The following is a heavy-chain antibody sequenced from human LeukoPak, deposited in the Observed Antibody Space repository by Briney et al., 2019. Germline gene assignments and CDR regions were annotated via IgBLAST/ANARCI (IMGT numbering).Heavy chain of an antibody. CDR2: INHSGST. CDR3: ARRCIAAAGGELDWFDP. J-gene: IGHJ5*02. D-gene: IGHD6-13*01. Sequence: PSETLSLTCAVYGGSFSGYYWSWIRQPPGKGLEWIGEINHSGSTNYNPSLKSRVTISVDTSRNQFSLKLSSVTAADTAVYYCARRCIAAAGGELDWFDPWGQGTLVTVSS. CDR1: GGSFSGYY. V-gene: IGHV4-34*01.